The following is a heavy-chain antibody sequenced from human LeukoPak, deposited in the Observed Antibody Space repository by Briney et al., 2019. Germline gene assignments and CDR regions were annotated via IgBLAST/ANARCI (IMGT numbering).Heavy chain of an antibody. CDR1: GYTFTGYY. CDR2: INPNSGGT. D-gene: IGHD5-18*01. J-gene: IGHJ4*02. V-gene: IGHV1-2*06. CDR3: SRESYGFSLNY. Sequence: ASVKVSCKASGYTFTGYYMHWVRQAPGQGLEWMGRINPNSGGTNYAQKFQGRVTMTRDTSISTAYMELSRLRSDDTAVYYCSRESYGFSLNYWGQGTLVTVSS.